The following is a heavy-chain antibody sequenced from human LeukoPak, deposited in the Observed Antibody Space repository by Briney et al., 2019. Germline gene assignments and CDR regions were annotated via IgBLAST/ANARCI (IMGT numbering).Heavy chain of an antibody. J-gene: IGHJ4*02. V-gene: IGHV3-66*01. Sequence: GGSLRLSCAASGFTVSSNYMSWVRQAPGKGLEWVSVIYSGGSTYYADSVKGRFTISRDNSKNTLYLQMNSLRAEDTAVYYCARERLYSGSYFPSYFDYWGQGTLVTVSS. D-gene: IGHD1-26*01. CDR3: ARERLYSGSYFPSYFDY. CDR2: IYSGGST. CDR1: GFTVSSNY.